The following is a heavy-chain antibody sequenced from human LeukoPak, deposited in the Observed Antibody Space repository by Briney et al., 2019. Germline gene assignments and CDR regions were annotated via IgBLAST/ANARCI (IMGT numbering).Heavy chain of an antibody. CDR3: ARLTTMTTTGGPFDY. V-gene: IGHV3-48*03. D-gene: IGHD4-17*01. Sequence: GGSLRLSCAASGFTFSSYEMNWVRQAPGKGLEWVSYITSSGNTIYYADSEKGRFTISRDNAKNSLYLQMNSLRAEDTAVYYCARLTTMTTTGGPFDYWGQGTLVTVSS. CDR2: ITSSGNTI. J-gene: IGHJ4*02. CDR1: GFTFSSYE.